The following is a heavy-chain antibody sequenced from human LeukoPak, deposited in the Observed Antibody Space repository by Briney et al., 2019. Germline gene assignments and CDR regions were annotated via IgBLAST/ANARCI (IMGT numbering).Heavy chain of an antibody. CDR2: IYYSGST. CDR3: ARRGIDYGGNLPFDY. J-gene: IGHJ4*02. D-gene: IGHD4-23*01. V-gene: IGHV4-39*01. CDR1: GGSISSSSYY. Sequence: SETLSLTCTVSGGSISSSSYYWGWIRQPPGKGLEWIGSIYYSGSTYYNPSLKSRVTISVDTSKNQFSLKLSSVTAADTAVYYCARRGIDYGGNLPFDYWGQGTLVTVSS.